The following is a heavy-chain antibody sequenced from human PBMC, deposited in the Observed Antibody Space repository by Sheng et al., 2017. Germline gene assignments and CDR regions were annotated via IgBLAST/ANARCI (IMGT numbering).Heavy chain of an antibody. CDR1: GGTFSSYA. CDR3: ARDILTGYPYYYYYYYMDV. V-gene: IGHV1-69*04. J-gene: IGHJ6*03. D-gene: IGHD3-9*01. Sequence: QVQLVQSGAEVKKPGSSVKVSCKASGGTFSSYAISWVRQAPGQGLEWMGGIIPILGIANYAQKFQGRVTITADKSTSTAYMELSSLRSEDTAVYYCARDILTGYPYYYYYYYMDVWGKGTTVTVSS. CDR2: IIPILGIA.